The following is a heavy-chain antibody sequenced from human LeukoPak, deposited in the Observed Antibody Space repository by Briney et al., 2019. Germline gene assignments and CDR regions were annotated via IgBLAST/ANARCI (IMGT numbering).Heavy chain of an antibody. Sequence: ASVTVSCKASGYTFTSYYMHWVGQAPGQGLEWMGIINPSGGSPSYAQKFQGRVTMTRDTSTSTVYMELSRLRSEDTAVYYCARGRQTGYYEVVGPSDNHPGIYWGQGTLVTVSS. CDR2: INPSGGSP. CDR1: GYTFTSYY. J-gene: IGHJ4*02. V-gene: IGHV1-46*01. CDR3: ARGRQTGYYEVVGPSDNHPGIY. D-gene: IGHD3-9*01.